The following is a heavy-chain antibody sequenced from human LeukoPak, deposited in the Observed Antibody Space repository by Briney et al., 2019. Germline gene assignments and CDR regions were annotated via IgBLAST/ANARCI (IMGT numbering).Heavy chain of an antibody. CDR3: ARDTRYYYDSSGYYYDYGMDV. CDR2: IYSGGST. J-gene: IGHJ6*02. Sequence: PGGSLRLSCAASGFTVSSNYMSWVRQAPGKGLEWVSVIYSGGSTYYADSVKGRFTISRHNSKNTLYLQMNSPRAEDTAVYYCARDTRYYYDSSGYYYDYGMDVWGQGTTVTVSS. V-gene: IGHV3-53*04. CDR1: GFTVSSNY. D-gene: IGHD3-22*01.